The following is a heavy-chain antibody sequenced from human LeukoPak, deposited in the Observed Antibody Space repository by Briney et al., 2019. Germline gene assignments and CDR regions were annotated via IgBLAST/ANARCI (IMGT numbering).Heavy chain of an antibody. J-gene: IGHJ4*02. CDR1: GFTVSSNY. D-gene: IGHD3-3*01. CDR2: IYSGGST. V-gene: IGHV3-66*02. Sequence: GGSLRLSCAASGFTVSSNYMSWVRQAPGKGLEWVSVIYSGGSTYYADSVKGRFTISRDNSKNTLYLQMNSLRAEDTAVYYCARDSPPYYDFWSGYYDYWGQGTLATVSS. CDR3: ARDSPPYYDFWSGYYDY.